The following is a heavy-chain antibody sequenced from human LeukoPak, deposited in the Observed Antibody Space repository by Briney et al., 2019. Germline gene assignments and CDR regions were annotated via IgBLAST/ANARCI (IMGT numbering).Heavy chain of an antibody. J-gene: IGHJ6*02. V-gene: IGHV3-30*04. D-gene: IGHD3-10*01. CDR1: GFTFNTYA. Sequence: PGGSLRLSCIASGFTFNTYAMQWVCQAPGKGLEWVAVISIDGKTQYYADSVKGRFTISRDDSKNTLYLEMDSLRDEDTALFYCAREEYGFGLGALDVWGQGTTVTVS. CDR2: ISIDGKTQ. CDR3: AREEYGFGLGALDV.